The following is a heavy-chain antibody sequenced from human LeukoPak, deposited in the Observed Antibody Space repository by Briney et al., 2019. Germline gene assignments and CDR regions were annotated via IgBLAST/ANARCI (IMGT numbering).Heavy chain of an antibody. D-gene: IGHD6-6*01. J-gene: IGHJ6*03. Sequence: ASVKVSCKASGGTFSSYAISWVRQAPGQGLEWMGRIIPIFGTANYAQKCQGRVTITTDESTSTAYKELSSLRSEDTAVYYCVRDPRIAARPGYYYYMDVWGKGTTVTVSS. CDR3: VRDPRIAARPGYYYYMDV. CDR1: GGTFSSYA. CDR2: IIPIFGTA. V-gene: IGHV1-69*05.